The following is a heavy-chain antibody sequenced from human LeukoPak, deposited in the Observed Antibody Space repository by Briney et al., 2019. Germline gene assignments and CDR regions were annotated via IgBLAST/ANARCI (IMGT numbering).Heavy chain of an antibody. D-gene: IGHD1-26*01. V-gene: IGHV3-30*04. CDR3: ARAADGSYSDY. CDR2: ISYDGSNK. CDR1: GFNFANHA. J-gene: IGHJ4*02. Sequence: GGSLRLSCAASGFNFANHAMSWVRQAPGKGLEWVAVISYDGSNKYYADSVKGRFTISRDNSKNTLYLQMNSLRAEDTAVYYCARAADGSYSDYWGQGTLVTVSS.